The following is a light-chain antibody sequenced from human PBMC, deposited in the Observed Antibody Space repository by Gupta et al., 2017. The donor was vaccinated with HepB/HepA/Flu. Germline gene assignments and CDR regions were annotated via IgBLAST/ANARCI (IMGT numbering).Light chain of an antibody. V-gene: IGLV1-51*01. Sequence: QSALTQSLSVSAALAHEATISCPGSSSNIGRNYVSCCQQLPGTTPKLLIYDNYKRPSGSPNRFSGSKSGKSGTLAITGRQTGDEADYYCGAWDSSLSFFVFGTGTKVTVL. CDR3: GAWDSSLSFFV. CDR2: DNY. J-gene: IGLJ1*01. CDR1: SSNIGRNY.